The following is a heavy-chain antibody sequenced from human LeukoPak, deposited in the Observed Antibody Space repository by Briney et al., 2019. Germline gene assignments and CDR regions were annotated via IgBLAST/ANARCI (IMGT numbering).Heavy chain of an antibody. CDR3: ASGPYYYDSSGLYYFDY. Sequence: PSETLSLTCTVSGGSISSYYWSWIRQPPGKGLEWVGYIYYSGSTNHNPSLKSRVTISVDTSKNQFSLKLSSVTAADTAVYYCASGPYYYDSSGLYYFDYWGQGTLVTVSS. CDR2: IYYSGST. CDR1: GGSISSYY. J-gene: IGHJ4*02. V-gene: IGHV4-59*01. D-gene: IGHD3-22*01.